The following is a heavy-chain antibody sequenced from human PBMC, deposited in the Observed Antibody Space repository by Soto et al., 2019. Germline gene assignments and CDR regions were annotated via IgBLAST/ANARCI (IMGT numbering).Heavy chain of an antibody. CDR3: AREPREVATPNYYYGMDV. D-gene: IGHD5-12*01. J-gene: IGHJ6*02. V-gene: IGHV4-30-4*01. CDR1: GGSISSGDYY. CDR2: IYYSGST. Sequence: QVQLQESGPGLVKPSQTLSLTCTVSGGSISSGDYYWSWIRQPPGKGLEWIGYIYYSGSTYYNPSLQSRVTISVDTSKNQSSLKLSSVTAADTAVYYCAREPREVATPNYYYGMDVWGQGTTVTVSS.